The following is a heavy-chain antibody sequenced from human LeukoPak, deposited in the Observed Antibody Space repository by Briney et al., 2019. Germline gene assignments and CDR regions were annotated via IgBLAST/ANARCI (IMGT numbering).Heavy chain of an antibody. J-gene: IGHJ5*02. D-gene: IGHD4-17*01. CDR1: GHTFTRYG. CDR2: ISAYNGNT. CDR3: ARYPDDYGDYGWFDP. V-gene: IGHV1-18*01. Sequence: ASVRVSCNASGHTFTRYGISWVRQAPGQGLEWMGWISAYNGNTNYAQTLQGRVTMTTDTSTSTAYMELRSLGSDDTAVYYCARYPDDYGDYGWFDPWGQGTLVTVSS.